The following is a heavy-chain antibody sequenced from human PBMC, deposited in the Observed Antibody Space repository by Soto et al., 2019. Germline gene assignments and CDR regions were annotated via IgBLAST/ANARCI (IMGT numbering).Heavy chain of an antibody. D-gene: IGHD4-17*01. CDR3: AREAMVTYFDY. Sequence: EVQLVESGGGLVQPGGSLRLSCAASGFSFSSYWMHWVRQAPGKGLVWVSRINSDGSRKSYADSVKGRFTISRDNAKNTLYLQMNTLRAEDTAVYYCAREAMVTYFDYWGQGTLVTVSS. CDR2: INSDGSRK. J-gene: IGHJ4*02. V-gene: IGHV3-74*01. CDR1: GFSFSSYW.